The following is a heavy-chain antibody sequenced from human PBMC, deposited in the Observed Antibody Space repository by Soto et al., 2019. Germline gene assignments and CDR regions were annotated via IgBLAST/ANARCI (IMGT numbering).Heavy chain of an antibody. Sequence: QLQLQESGPGLVKPSETLSLTCTVSGGSISSSSYYWGWIRQPPGKGLEWIGSIYYSGSTYYNPSLKSRVTISEDTSKNQFSLKLSSVTAADTAVYYCARAHPAAVAGLLWRLEGEYYFDYWGQGTLVTVSS. D-gene: IGHD6-19*01. CDR1: GGSISSSSYY. CDR2: IYYSGST. V-gene: IGHV4-39*01. J-gene: IGHJ4*02. CDR3: ARAHPAAVAGLLWRLEGEYYFDY.